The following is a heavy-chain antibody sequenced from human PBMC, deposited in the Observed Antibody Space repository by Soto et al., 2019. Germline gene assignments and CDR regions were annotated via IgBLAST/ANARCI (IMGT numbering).Heavy chain of an antibody. J-gene: IGHJ4*02. CDR2: IRSKAYGGTT. Sequence: GGSLRLSCTASGFTFGDYAMSWFRQAPGKGLEWVGFIRSKAYGGTTEYAASVKGRFTISRDSSKNTLYLQMNSLRAEDTAVYYCEKAPSAYSGTYYIYYFDYWGQGTLVTISS. CDR1: GFTFGDYA. V-gene: IGHV3-49*03. CDR3: EKAPSAYSGTYYIYYFDY. D-gene: IGHD1-26*01.